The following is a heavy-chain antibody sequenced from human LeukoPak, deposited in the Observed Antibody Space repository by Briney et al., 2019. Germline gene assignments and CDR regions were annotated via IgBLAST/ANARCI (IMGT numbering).Heavy chain of an antibody. CDR3: ARETARYYYDSSGYPYYFDY. CDR2: ISYDGSNK. Sequence: GGSLRLSCAASGFTFSSYAMHWVRQAPGKGLEWVAVISYDGSNKYYADSVKGRFTISRDNAKNTLYLQMNSLRAEDTAVYYCARETARYYYDSSGYPYYFDYWGQGTLVTVSS. CDR1: GFTFSSYA. D-gene: IGHD3-22*01. J-gene: IGHJ4*02. V-gene: IGHV3-30*04.